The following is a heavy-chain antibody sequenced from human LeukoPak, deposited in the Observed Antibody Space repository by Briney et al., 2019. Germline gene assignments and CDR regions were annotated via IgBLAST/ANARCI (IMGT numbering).Heavy chain of an antibody. V-gene: IGHV3-33*01. J-gene: IGHJ4*02. CDR1: GFTFSSYG. D-gene: IGHD2-15*01. CDR2: IWYDGSIQ. CDR3: ARAGYCSGGSCYGSDY. Sequence: GGSLRLPCAASGFTFSSYGTHWVRQAPGKGLEWVAAIWYDGSIQYYADSVKGRFTISRDNSKNTLYLQMDSLRAEDTAVYYCARAGYCSGGSCYGSDYWGQGTLVSVSS.